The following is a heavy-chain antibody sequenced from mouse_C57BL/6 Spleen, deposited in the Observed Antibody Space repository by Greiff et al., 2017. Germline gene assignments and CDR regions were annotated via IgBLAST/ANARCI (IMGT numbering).Heavy chain of an antibody. CDR2: ISGGGGNI. Sequence: EVKVVESGGGLVKPGGSLKLSCAVSGFTFSSYTMSWVRQTPEKRLEWVATISGGGGNIYYPDSVKGRFAISRDNAKNTLYLQMSSLRSEDTALYYYSSPDYYGSSYEDDYFGYRGQGTALTVSS. V-gene: IGHV5-9*01. J-gene: IGHJ2*01. D-gene: IGHD1-1*01. CDR1: GFTFSSYT. CDR3: SSPDYYGSSYEDDYFGY.